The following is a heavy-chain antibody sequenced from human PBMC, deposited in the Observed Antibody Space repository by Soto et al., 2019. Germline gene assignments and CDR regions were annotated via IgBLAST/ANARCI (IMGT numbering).Heavy chain of an antibody. CDR1: GFTFDDYA. Sequence: EVQLVESGGGLVQPGRSLRLSCAASGFTFDDYAMHWVRQAPGKGLEWVSGISWNSGSIGYADSVKGRFTISRDNAKNSLYLQMNSLRAEDTALYYCAREHTSGYCSGGSCYSSWFDPWGQGTLVTVSS. D-gene: IGHD2-15*01. J-gene: IGHJ5*02. V-gene: IGHV3-9*01. CDR3: AREHTSGYCSGGSCYSSWFDP. CDR2: ISWNSGSI.